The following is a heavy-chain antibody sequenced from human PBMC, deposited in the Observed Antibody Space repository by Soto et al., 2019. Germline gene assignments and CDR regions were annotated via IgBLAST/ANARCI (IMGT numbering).Heavy chain of an antibody. CDR3: AASIVVATYYYYGMDV. CDR2: IVVGSGNT. CDR1: GFTFTSSA. V-gene: IGHV1-58*01. J-gene: IGHJ6*02. Sequence: SVKVSCKASGFTFTSSAVQWVRQARGQRLEWIGWIVVGSGNTNYAQKFQERVTITRDMSTSTAYMELSSLRSEDTAVYYCAASIVVATYYYYGMDVWCQGTTVTVSS. D-gene: IGHD1-26*01.